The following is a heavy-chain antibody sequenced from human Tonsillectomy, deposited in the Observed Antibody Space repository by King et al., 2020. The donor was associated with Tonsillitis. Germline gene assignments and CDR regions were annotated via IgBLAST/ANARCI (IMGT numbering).Heavy chain of an antibody. V-gene: IGHV2-5*01. Sequence: TLKESGPTLVKPTQTLTLTCTFSGFSLSTSGVGVGWIRQPPGKALEWLALIYWNDDKRYSPSLKSRLTITKDTSKNQVVLTMTNRDSLDTATYYCAHRREHFDYWGQGTMVTVSS. CDR2: IYWNDDK. J-gene: IGHJ4*02. CDR1: GFSLSTSGVG. D-gene: IGHD1-26*01. CDR3: AHRREHFDY.